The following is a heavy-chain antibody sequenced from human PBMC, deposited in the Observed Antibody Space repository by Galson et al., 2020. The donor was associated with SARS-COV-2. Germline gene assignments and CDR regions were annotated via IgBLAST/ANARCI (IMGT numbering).Heavy chain of an antibody. CDR2: IWYDGSNK. D-gene: IGHD2-15*01. J-gene: IGHJ3*02. CDR3: ATCSGGSCYSLNAFDI. CDR1: GFTFSSYG. V-gene: IGHV3-33*01. Sequence: GGSLRLSCAASGFTFSSYGMHWVRQAPGKGLEWVAVIWYDGSNKYYADSVKGRFTISRDNSKNTLYLQMNSLRAEDTAVYYCATCSGGSCYSLNAFDIWGQGTMVTVSS.